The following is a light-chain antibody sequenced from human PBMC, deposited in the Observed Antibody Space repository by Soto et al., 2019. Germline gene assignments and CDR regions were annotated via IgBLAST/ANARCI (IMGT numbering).Light chain of an antibody. CDR2: AAS. CDR3: QQYNSYRT. V-gene: IGKV1-9*01. J-gene: IGKJ1*01. Sequence: DIQLTQSPSFLSASVGDRVTITCRASQGISSYLAWYQQKPGKAPKLLIYAASTLQSGVPSRFSGSGSGTEFTHTISSLQPDDFATYYCQQYNSYRTFGQGTKVEIK. CDR1: QGISSY.